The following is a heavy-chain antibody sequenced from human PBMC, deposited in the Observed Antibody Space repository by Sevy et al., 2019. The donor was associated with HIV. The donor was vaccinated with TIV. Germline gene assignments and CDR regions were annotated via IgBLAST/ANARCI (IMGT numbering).Heavy chain of an antibody. Sequence: GGSLRLSCAASGFTFEDYALHWVRQVPGKGLEWVSGISWNSGRIGYADSVKGRFTISRDNSKNTLYLQMNNVRVEDTAVYYCARGGYYYDNAAYYALDSWGQGTLVTVSS. CDR3: ARGGYYYDNAAYYALDS. CDR1: GFTFEDYA. V-gene: IGHV3-9*01. D-gene: IGHD3-22*01. J-gene: IGHJ4*02. CDR2: ISWNSGRI.